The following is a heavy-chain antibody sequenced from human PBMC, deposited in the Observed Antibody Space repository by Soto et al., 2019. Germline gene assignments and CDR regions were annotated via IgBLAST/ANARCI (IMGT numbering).Heavy chain of an antibody. J-gene: IGHJ4*02. Sequence: QVQLVQSGAEVKKPGASVKVSCKASGYTFNDYYLHWVRQAPGQGLEWMGMINPSGGSTSYAQKFPGRVTMTRDTSTTTVYMEVSSLKSEDTAVYYCARPPFPGCLNAVCYPLDYWGQGTLVTVSS. CDR1: GYTFNDYY. CDR2: INPSGGST. V-gene: IGHV1-46*02. CDR3: ARPPFPGCLNAVCYPLDY. D-gene: IGHD2-8*01.